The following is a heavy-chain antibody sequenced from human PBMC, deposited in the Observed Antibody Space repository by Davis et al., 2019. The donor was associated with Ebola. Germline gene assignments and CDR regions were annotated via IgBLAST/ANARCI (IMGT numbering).Heavy chain of an antibody. J-gene: IGHJ4*02. CDR2: IYPGDSDT. D-gene: IGHD3-3*01. V-gene: IGHV5-51*01. CDR3: AIRLEPTIFGVDKYYFDY. Sequence: PGGSLRLSCKGSGYSFTSYWSGWVRQMPGKGLAWRGIIYPGDSDTRYSPSFQGQVTISADKSISTAYLQWSSLKASDTAMYYCAIRLEPTIFGVDKYYFDYWGQGTLVTVSS. CDR1: GYSFTSYW.